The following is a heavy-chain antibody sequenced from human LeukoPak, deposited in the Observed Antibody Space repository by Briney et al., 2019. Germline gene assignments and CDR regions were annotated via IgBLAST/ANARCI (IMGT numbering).Heavy chain of an antibody. Sequence: GGSLRLFCAASGFTFNNYALTWVRQTPGKGLECVSAISGDGVSPYYADSVRGRFTISRDNSKNTLYLQMNSLRVEDTAVYFCARGPGAFPYFFDCWGQGTLVTVSS. CDR2: ISGDGVSP. CDR1: GFTFNNYA. J-gene: IGHJ4*02. V-gene: IGHV3-23*01. D-gene: IGHD4/OR15-4a*01. CDR3: ARGPGAFPYFFDC.